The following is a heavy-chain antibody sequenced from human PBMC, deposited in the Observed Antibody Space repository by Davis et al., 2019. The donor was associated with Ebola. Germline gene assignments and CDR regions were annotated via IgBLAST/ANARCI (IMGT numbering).Heavy chain of an antibody. CDR1: GFNFNTAW. Sequence: GESLKISCAASGFNFNTAWMSWVRQAPGKGLEWVGRIKSNNEGGTADYAEPVKGRFTISRDDSKNTLYLQMNSLKTEDTTVYYCARVWQTGARAFDVWGQGTVVTVSS. CDR2: IKSNNEGGTA. D-gene: IGHD3-10*01. CDR3: ARVWQTGARAFDV. J-gene: IGHJ3*01. V-gene: IGHV3-15*01.